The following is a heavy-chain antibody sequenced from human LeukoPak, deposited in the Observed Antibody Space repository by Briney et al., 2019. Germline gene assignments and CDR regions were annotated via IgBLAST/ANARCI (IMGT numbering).Heavy chain of an antibody. V-gene: IGHV4-59*01. CDR1: GGSISSYY. CDR2: IYYSGST. CDR3: ARGQRRHDFWSGYFGDGWFDP. J-gene: IGHJ5*02. Sequence: SETLSLTCTVSGGSISSYYWSWIRQPPGKGLEWIGYIYYSGSTNYNPSLKSRVTISVDTSKNQFSLKLGSVTAADTAVYYCARGQRRHDFWSGYFGDGWFDPWGQGTLVTVSS. D-gene: IGHD3-3*01.